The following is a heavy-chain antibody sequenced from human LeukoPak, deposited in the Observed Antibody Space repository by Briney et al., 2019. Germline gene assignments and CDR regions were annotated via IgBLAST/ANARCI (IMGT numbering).Heavy chain of an antibody. V-gene: IGHV3-21*01. D-gene: IGHD4-4*01. CDR2: ISSSSSYI. CDR1: GFTFSSYS. J-gene: IGHJ4*02. Sequence: GGSLRLSCAASGFTFSSYSMNWVRQAPGKGLEWVSSISSSSSYIYYADSVKGRFTISRDNAKNSLYLQMNSLRAEDTAVYYCARDSSDYSRYYFDYWGQGTLVTVSS. CDR3: ARDSSDYSRYYFDY.